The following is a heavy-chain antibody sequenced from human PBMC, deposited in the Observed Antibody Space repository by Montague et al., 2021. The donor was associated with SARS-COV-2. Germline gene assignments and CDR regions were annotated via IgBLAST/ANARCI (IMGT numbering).Heavy chain of an antibody. D-gene: IGHD3-3*01. J-gene: IGHJ4*02. V-gene: IGHV4-61*02. Sequence: TLSLTCTVSGGSISSGSYYWSWIRQPAGKGLEWIGRIYTSGSTNYSPSLKSRVTISADTSKNQFSLKLSSVTAADTAVYYCARADFWSGYLYFDYWGQGTLVTVSS. CDR2: IYTSGST. CDR1: GGSISSGSYY. CDR3: ARADFWSGYLYFDY.